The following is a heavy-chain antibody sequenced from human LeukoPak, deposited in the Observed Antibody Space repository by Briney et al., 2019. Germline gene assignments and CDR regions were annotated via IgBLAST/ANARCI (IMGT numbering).Heavy chain of an antibody. J-gene: IGHJ4*02. CDR1: GYIFTSYA. D-gene: IGHD5-18*01. Sequence: ASVKVSCKASGYIFTSYATNWVRQAPGQGLEWMGWISTDTGNPTYAQGFTGRFVFSLDTSVSTAYLQISSLKTEDTAVYYCARDEARMIQLRPGFDYWGQGTLVTVSS. CDR2: ISTDTGNP. CDR3: ARDEARMIQLRPGFDY. V-gene: IGHV7-4-1*02.